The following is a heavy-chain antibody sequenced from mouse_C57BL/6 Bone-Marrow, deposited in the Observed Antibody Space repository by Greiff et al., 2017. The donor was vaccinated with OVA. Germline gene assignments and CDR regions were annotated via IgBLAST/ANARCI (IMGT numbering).Heavy chain of an antibody. CDR1: GYAFSSSW. D-gene: IGHD3-2*02. V-gene: IGHV1-82*01. CDR3: ARGGLRLPFDY. J-gene: IGHJ2*01. CDR2: IYPGDGDT. Sequence: QVQLQQSGPELVKPGASVKISCKASGYAFSSSWMNWVKQRPGKGLEWIGRIYPGDGDTNYNGKFKGKATLTADKSSSTAYMQLSSLTSEDSAVYFCARGGLRLPFDYWGQGTTLTVSS.